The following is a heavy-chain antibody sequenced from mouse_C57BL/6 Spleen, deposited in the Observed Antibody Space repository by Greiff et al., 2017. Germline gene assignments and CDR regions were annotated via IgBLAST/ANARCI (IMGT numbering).Heavy chain of an antibody. CDR3: TRDYYGSSFDY. Sequence: VQLQQSGAELVRPGASVTLSCKASGYTFTDYEMHWVKQTPVHGLEWIGAIDPETGGTAYNQKFTGKAILTADKSSSTAYMELRSLTSEDSAVYYCTRDYYGSSFDYWGQGTTLTVSS. D-gene: IGHD1-1*01. J-gene: IGHJ2*01. CDR1: GYTFTDYE. CDR2: IDPETGGT. V-gene: IGHV1-15*01.